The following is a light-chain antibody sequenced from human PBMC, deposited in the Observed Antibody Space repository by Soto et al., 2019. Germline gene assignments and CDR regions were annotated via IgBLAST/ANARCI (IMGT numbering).Light chain of an antibody. J-gene: IGKJ4*01. V-gene: IGKV3-20*01. Sequence: MTQSPATLSLSPVERATLSFRASQTVRDNLGWYQQKPGQPPRLLIYGATTRATGIPARFSGSGSGTDFTLTISRLEPEDFAVYYCQQYGSSPLTFGGGTKVDIK. CDR2: GAT. CDR3: QQYGSSPLT. CDR1: QTVRDN.